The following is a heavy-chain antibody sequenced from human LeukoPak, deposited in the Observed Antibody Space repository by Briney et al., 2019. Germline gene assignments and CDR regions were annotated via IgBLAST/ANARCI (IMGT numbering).Heavy chain of an antibody. Sequence: PSETLSLTCPVSGGSISGYYWTWMRRPAGGGLEWIGWIYSSDSIYSNPSVESRVTISLDASNNQFSLKLTSVTAAGAAIYYCARGTEMTIIAGHYSFDQWGRGTLVSVSS. CDR3: ARGTEMTIIAGHYSFDQ. D-gene: IGHD5-24*01. CDR1: GGSISGYY. V-gene: IGHV4-4*07. J-gene: IGHJ4*02. CDR2: IYSSDSI.